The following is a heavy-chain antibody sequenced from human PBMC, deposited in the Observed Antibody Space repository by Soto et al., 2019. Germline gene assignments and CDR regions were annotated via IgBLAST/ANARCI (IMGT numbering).Heavy chain of an antibody. CDR3: AKSLIGGSYYSDY. CDR1: GFTFSSYA. V-gene: IGHV3-23*01. J-gene: IGHJ4*02. D-gene: IGHD1-26*01. CDR2: ISGSGGST. Sequence: GGSLRLSCAASGFTFSSYAMSWVRQAPGKGLEWVSGISGSGGSTYYADSVKGRFTISRDNSKNTLYLQMKSLRAEDTAVYYCAKSLIGGSYYSDYWGQGTLVTVSS.